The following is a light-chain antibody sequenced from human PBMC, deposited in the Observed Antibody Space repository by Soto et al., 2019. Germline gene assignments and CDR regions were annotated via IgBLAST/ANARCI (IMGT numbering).Light chain of an antibody. CDR3: QHYNSYSEA. V-gene: IGKV1-5*03. J-gene: IGKJ1*01. CDR1: QDISNY. CDR2: KSS. Sequence: DIQMTQSPSSLSASVGDRVTITCQASQDISNYLNWYQQKPGRAPKLLIYKSSILESGVPSRFSGSGSGTEFTLTISSLQPDDFATYYCQHYNSYSEAFGQGTKVDI.